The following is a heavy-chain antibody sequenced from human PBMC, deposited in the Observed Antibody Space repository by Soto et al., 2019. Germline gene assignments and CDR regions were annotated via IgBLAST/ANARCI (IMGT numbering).Heavy chain of an antibody. J-gene: IGHJ4*02. CDR3: ARGLSSPSAAGV. CDR1: GGSVSSGGNY. D-gene: IGHD6-6*01. Sequence: QLQLQESGPGLVKPSETLSLTCAVSGGSVSSGGNYWGWIRQSPGKGLEWIGSVHDTGTTHYNPALTGRVTISVDTSKNQFSLNVNSVTAAATAVYYCARGLSSPSAAGVWGQGTLVTVSS. CDR2: VHDTGTT. V-gene: IGHV4-39*01.